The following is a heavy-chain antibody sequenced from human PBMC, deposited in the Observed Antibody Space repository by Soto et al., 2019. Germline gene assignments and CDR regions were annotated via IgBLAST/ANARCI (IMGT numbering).Heavy chain of an antibody. Sequence: ASVKVSCKASGYTFIGYYIHWVRQAPGQGLEWMGRINPRSGDTTYAKKFQGRLTMTRDTSISTAYMELSSLRSDDTAVYYCGRDGVGATPLGWFDPWG. CDR2: INPRSGDT. CDR1: GYTFIGYY. D-gene: IGHD1-26*01. CDR3: GRDGVGATPLGWFDP. V-gene: IGHV1-2*06. J-gene: IGHJ5*02.